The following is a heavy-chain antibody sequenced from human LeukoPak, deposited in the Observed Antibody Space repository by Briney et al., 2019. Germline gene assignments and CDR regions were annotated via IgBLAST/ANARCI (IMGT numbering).Heavy chain of an antibody. CDR2: IRYDGSHE. V-gene: IGHV3-30*02. CDR1: GFSFSSND. D-gene: IGHD2-21*02. Sequence: GGSLRLSCAASGFSFSSNDMHWVRQAPGKGLEWVAFIRYDGSHEHYIESVKGRFTVSRDNSKNTLYLQMNSLRVDDTAVYFCAKEVRVVTAILYFDYWGQGSLVTVSS. CDR3: AKEVRVVTAILYFDY. J-gene: IGHJ4*01.